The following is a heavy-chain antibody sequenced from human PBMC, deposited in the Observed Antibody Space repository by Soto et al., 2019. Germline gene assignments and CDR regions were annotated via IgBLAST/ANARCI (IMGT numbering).Heavy chain of an antibody. J-gene: IGHJ1*01. V-gene: IGHV1-2*02. CDR1: GYTFADFY. CDR2: MNPNTCGA. Sequence: QVQLVQSGAELKKPGASVKVSCKASGYTFADFYIHWVRQSPGQGFEWMGWMNPNTCGASYAPNFLGRVAMTRDTSNSTAYVELSRLSTNDTNVYFCVTSTYEDFWRVAFWGQGTADTFSS. CDR3: VTSTYEDFWRVAF. D-gene: IGHD3-3*02.